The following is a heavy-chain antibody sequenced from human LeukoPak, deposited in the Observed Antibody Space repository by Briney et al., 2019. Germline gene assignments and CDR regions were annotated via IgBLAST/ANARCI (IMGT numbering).Heavy chain of an antibody. J-gene: IGHJ4*02. CDR3: ARRGGGNTGGFYFDY. D-gene: IGHD5-18*01. V-gene: IGHV5-51*01. CDR1: EYSFTTYW. Sequence: GESLKISCKGSEYSFTTYWIAWVRQKPGEGLEWMGNIYPDDSDTRYNPSFQGQVTISADKSIKTAYLQWSSLKASDTAIYYCARRGGGNTGGFYFDYWGQGSLVTVSS. CDR2: IYPDDSDT.